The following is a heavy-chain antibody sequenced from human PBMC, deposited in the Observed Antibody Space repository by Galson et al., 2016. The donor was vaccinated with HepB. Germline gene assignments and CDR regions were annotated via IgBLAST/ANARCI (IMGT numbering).Heavy chain of an antibody. CDR3: ARDKYYGSGSYSY. D-gene: IGHD3-10*01. J-gene: IGHJ4*02. CDR2: TYYNEGN. Sequence: WIRQPTGQGLEWMAHTYYNEGNRYSPSLRSRITISLDTSKNQLSLTLRSVTAADTAVYYCARDKYYGSGSYSYWGQGTLVTVSS. V-gene: IGHV4-59*12.